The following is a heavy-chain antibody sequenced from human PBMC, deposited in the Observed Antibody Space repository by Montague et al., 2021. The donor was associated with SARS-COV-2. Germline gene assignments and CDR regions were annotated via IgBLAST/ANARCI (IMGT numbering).Heavy chain of an antibody. CDR1: GASISSYY. CDR2: TSLYDNT. J-gene: IGHJ3*01. Sequence: SETLSLTCTVSGASISSYYWTWIRQPPGKGLEWITYTSLYDNTTYNPSLKSRVTMSIDMSKSLLSLTLTSVTAAATAVYYCSRGGSTYGAGAFDLWGQGTMVIVSA. V-gene: IGHV4-59*12. D-gene: IGHD4/OR15-4a*01. CDR3: SRGGSTYGAGAFDL.